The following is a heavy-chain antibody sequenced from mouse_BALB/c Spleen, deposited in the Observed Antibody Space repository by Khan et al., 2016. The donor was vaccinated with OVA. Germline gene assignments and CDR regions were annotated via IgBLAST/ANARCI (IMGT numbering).Heavy chain of an antibody. Sequence: EVKLEESGGGLVQPGGSLKLSCVASGFIFSNFWMNWVRQSPAKGLEWLAEIKLKSNNYATHYAESVKGRFTISRDDSTSCVYLQMNNLRAEDTGIYYCARIGNYDDDCGGQGTTLTVSS. CDR2: IKLKSNNYAT. CDR3: ARIGNYDDDC. CDR1: GFIFSNFW. D-gene: IGHD2-1*01. V-gene: IGHV6-6*02. J-gene: IGHJ2*01.